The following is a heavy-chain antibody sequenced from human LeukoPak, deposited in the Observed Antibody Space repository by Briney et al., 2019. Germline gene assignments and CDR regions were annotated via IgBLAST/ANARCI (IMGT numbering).Heavy chain of an antibody. V-gene: IGHV3-7*01. CDR2: IKQDGSEK. Sequence: GGSLTLSCAASGFTFSSYWMSWVRQAPGKGLEWVANIKQDGSEKYYVDSVKGRFTISRDHAKNSLYPQMNSLRAEDTAVYYCARDWGSSGWYKVYYYYYYMDVWGKGTTVTVSS. D-gene: IGHD6-19*01. CDR1: GFTFSSYW. CDR3: ARDWGSSGWYKVYYYYYYMDV. J-gene: IGHJ6*03.